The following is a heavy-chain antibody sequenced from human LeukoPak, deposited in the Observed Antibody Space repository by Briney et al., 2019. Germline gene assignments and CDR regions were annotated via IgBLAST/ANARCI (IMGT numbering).Heavy chain of an antibody. CDR1: GGSISTHY. CDR3: ASSSGTYYYGSGSYAKFDY. Sequence: PSETLSLTCAVSGGSISTHYWSWIRQPAGKGLEWIGRIHSNGNSNFNPSLKGRVDMSVDMSKNQFSLKLYSVTAADTAVYYCASSSGTYYYGSGSYAKFDYWGQGTLVTVSA. V-gene: IGHV4-4*07. J-gene: IGHJ4*02. D-gene: IGHD3-10*01. CDR2: IHSNGNS.